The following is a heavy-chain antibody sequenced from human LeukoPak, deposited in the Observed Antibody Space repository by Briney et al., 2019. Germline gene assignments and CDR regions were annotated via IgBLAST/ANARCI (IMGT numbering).Heavy chain of an antibody. CDR1: GYTFTGYY. CDR2: INPNSGGT. V-gene: IGHV1-2*02. Sequence: ASVKDSCKASGYTFTGYYMHWVRQAPGQGLEWMGWINPNSGGTNYAQKFQGRVTMTRDTSISTAYMELSRLRSDDTAVYYCARAIIPAAHFDYWGQGTLVTVSS. J-gene: IGHJ4*02. D-gene: IGHD2-2*01. CDR3: ARAIIPAAHFDY.